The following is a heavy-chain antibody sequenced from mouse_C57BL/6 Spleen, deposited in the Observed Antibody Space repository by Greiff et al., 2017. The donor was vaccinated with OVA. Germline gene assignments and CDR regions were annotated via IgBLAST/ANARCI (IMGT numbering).Heavy chain of an antibody. CDR1: GYSFTGYY. V-gene: IGHV1-42*01. Sequence: EVQLQQSGPELVKPGASVKISCKASGYSFTGYYMNWVKQSPEKSLEWIGEINPSTGGTTYNQKFKAKATLTVDKSSSTAYMQLKSLTSEDSAVYYCARKALYEPHYAMDYGGQGTSVTVSS. CDR2: INPSTGGT. J-gene: IGHJ4*01. D-gene: IGHD1-3*01. CDR3: ARKALYEPHYAMDY.